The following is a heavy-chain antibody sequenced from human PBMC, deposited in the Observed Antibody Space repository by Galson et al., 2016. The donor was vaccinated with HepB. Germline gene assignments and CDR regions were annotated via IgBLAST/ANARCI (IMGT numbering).Heavy chain of an antibody. Sequence: SLRLSCAASGFTFRNYALSWVRRAPGKGLEWVSHIDGPTPNTHYADSVRGRFSIYQDNSRDTLYLQMDGLTAEDSAIYYCTTWLSHHFDYWGQGTRVTVSS. CDR2: IDGPTPNT. V-gene: IGHV3-23*01. CDR1: GFTFRNYA. CDR3: TTWLSHHFDY. D-gene: IGHD6-19*01. J-gene: IGHJ4*02.